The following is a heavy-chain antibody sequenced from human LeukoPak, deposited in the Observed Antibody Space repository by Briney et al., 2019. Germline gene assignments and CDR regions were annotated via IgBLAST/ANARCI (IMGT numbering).Heavy chain of an antibody. CDR2: TYYRSKWYN. D-gene: IGHD6-13*01. J-gene: IGHJ3*02. V-gene: IGHV6-1*01. CDR3: ARESIAAAGRDDAFDI. Sequence: SQTLSLTCAISGDSVSSNSAAWNWIRQSPSRCLEWLGRTYYRSKWYNDYAVSVKSRITINPDTSKNQFSLQLNSVTPEDTAVYYCARESIAAAGRDDAFDIWGRGTMVTVSS. CDR1: GDSVSSNSAA.